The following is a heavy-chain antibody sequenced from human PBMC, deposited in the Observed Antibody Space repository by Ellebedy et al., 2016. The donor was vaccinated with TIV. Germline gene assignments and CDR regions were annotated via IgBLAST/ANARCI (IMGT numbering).Heavy chain of an antibody. Sequence: GSLRLSCTVSGGSIRSYYWSWIRQPPGKGLEWIGYIYYSGSTYYNPSLKSRVTISVDTSKNQFSLKLSSVTAADTAVYYCARDEGLSLGDYGYWGQGTLVTVSS. CDR3: ARDEGLSLGDYGY. D-gene: IGHD3-16*01. CDR1: GGSIRSYY. CDR2: IYYSGST. J-gene: IGHJ4*02. V-gene: IGHV4-59*12.